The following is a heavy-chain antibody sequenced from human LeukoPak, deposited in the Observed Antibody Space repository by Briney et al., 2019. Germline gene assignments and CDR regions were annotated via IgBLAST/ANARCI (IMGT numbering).Heavy chain of an antibody. CDR3: ARRGLGLLSGFDY. CDR1: GFTFSSYT. Sequence: GGSLRLSCAASGFTFSSYTMNWARQAPGKGLEWVSSISTTGSYIYYGDSVKGRFTISRDNAKNSLYLQMNSLRAEDTAVYYCARRGLGLLSGFDYWGQGTLVTVSS. CDR2: ISTTGSYI. V-gene: IGHV3-21*01. D-gene: IGHD2/OR15-2a*01. J-gene: IGHJ4*02.